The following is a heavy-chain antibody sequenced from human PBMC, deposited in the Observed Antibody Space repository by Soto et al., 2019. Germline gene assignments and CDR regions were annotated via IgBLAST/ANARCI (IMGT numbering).Heavy chain of an antibody. J-gene: IGHJ6*02. CDR2: IYPGDSDT. D-gene: IGHD2-15*01. CDR1: GFTFSRSA. Sequence: KVSCKGSGFTFSRSAVQWVRQMPGKGLEWMGIIYPGDSDTRYSPSFQGQVTISADKSISTAYLQWSSLKASDTAMYYCARVVVAATGYYYGMDVWGQGTTVTVSS. CDR3: ARVVVAATGYYYGMDV. V-gene: IGHV5-51*01.